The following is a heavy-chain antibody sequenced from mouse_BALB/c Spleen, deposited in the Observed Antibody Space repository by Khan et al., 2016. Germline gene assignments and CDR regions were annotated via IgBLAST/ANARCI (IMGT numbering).Heavy chain of an antibody. D-gene: IGHD2-3*01. Sequence: QVTLKESGPGLVAPSQTLSITCTVSGFSLTGYGVNWVRQPPGKGLEWLGMIWGDGSTDYNSAFKSRLSISKDNSKSQVFLIMNSLQTGGTARYYCARVLYSDPGVLAYWGQGTLVTVSA. CDR3: ARVLYSDPGVLAY. CDR2: IWGDGST. J-gene: IGHJ3*01. CDR1: GFSLTGYG. V-gene: IGHV2-6-7*01.